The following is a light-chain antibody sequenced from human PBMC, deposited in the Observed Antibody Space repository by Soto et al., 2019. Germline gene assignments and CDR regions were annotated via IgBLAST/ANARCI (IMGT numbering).Light chain of an antibody. V-gene: IGLV2-14*01. Sequence: QSALTQPASVSESPGQSITISCTGTSSDVGASDFVSWYQQHPGKAPELIIYEISNRPSGVSSRFSGSKSGNTASQTISGLQAEDESDYYCSSYTTSHTLVFGGGTKLTVL. CDR3: SSYTTSHTLV. J-gene: IGLJ2*01. CDR1: SSDVGASDF. CDR2: EIS.